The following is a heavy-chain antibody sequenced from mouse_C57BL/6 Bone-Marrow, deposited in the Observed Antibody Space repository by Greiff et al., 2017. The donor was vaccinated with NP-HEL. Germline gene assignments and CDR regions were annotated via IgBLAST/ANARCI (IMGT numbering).Heavy chain of an antibody. J-gene: IGHJ1*03. V-gene: IGHV6-6*01. Sequence: EVQRVESGGGLVQPGGSMKLSCAASGFTFSDAWMDWVRQSPEKGLEWVAEIRNKANNHATYYAESVKGRFTISRDDSKSSVYLQMNSLRAEDTGIYYCTRGSWDDWYFDVWGTGTTVTVSS. CDR1: GFTFSDAW. D-gene: IGHD4-1*01. CDR2: IRNKANNHAT. CDR3: TRGSWDDWYFDV.